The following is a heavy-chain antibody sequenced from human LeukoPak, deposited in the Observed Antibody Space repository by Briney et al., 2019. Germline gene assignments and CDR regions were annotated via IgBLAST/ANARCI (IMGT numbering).Heavy chain of an antibody. CDR1: GFTFDDYG. Sequence: PGGSLRLSCAASGFTFDDYGMSWVRHAPGKGLEWVSGINWNGGSTGYADSVKGRFTISRDNAKNSLYLQMNSLRGEDTALYYCARATAMVTIAYWGQGTLVTVSS. CDR3: ARATAMVTIAY. V-gene: IGHV3-20*04. J-gene: IGHJ4*02. D-gene: IGHD5-18*01. CDR2: INWNGGST.